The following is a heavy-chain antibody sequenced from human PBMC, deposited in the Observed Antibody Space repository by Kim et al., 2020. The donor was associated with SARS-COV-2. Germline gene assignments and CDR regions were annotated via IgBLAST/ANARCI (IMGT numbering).Heavy chain of an antibody. D-gene: IGHD3-22*01. CDR3: ARETLRGLLLRYYYYGMDV. J-gene: IGHJ6*02. Sequence: SVKVSCKASGGTFSSYAISWVRQAPGQGLEWMGGIIPIFGTANYAQKFQGRVTITADESTSTAYMELSSLRSEDTAVYYCARETLRGLLLRYYYYGMDVWGQGTTVTVSS. CDR1: GGTFSSYA. CDR2: IIPIFGTA. V-gene: IGHV1-69*13.